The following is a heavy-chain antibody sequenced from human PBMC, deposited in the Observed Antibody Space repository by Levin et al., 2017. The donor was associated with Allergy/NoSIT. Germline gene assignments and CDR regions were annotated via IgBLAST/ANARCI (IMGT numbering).Heavy chain of an antibody. CDR3: ARRGTRDYDYYMDV. Sequence: GESLKISCQGSGYSFTSYWIGWVRQMPGKGLEWMGIIYPGYSDTRYSPSFQGQVTISADKSISTAYLQWSSLKDSDTAIYYCARRGTRDYDYYMDVWGKGTTVTVSS. D-gene: IGHD1-1*01. CDR1: GYSFTSYW. J-gene: IGHJ6*03. CDR2: IYPGYSDT. V-gene: IGHV5-51*01.